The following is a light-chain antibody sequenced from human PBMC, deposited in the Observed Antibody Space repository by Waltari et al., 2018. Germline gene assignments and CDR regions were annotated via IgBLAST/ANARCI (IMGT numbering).Light chain of an antibody. J-gene: IGLJ1*01. CDR2: EGV. CDR1: RSDVGGYNL. Sequence: QSALTQPASVSGSTRQSITISCPGTRSDVGGYNLVPWYQQHPNKAPKLIMYEGVKRPLGVSNRFSGSKSGNTASLTISGLQAEDEADYYCCSYAGGSTFVFGTGTEVTVL. V-gene: IGLV2-23*03. CDR3: CSYAGGSTFV.